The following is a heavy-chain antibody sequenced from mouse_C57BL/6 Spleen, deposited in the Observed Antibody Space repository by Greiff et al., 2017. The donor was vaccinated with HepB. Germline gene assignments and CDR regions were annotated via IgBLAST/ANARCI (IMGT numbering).Heavy chain of an antibody. CDR1: GYAFSSYW. D-gene: IGHD1-1*01. CDR3: ARYGSRYWYFDV. V-gene: IGHV1-80*01. Sequence: VHLVESGAELVKPGASVKISCKASGYAFSSYWMNWVKQRPGKGLEWIGQIYPGDGDTNYNGKFKGKATLTADKSSSTAYMQLSSLTSEDSAVYFCARYGSRYWYFDVWGTGTTVTVSS. CDR2: IYPGDGDT. J-gene: IGHJ1*03.